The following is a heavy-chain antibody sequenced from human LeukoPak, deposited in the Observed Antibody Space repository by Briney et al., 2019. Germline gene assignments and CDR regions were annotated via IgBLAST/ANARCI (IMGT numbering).Heavy chain of an antibody. CDR1: GGTFSSYA. J-gene: IGHJ6*02. V-gene: IGHV1-69*04. CDR2: IIPILGIA. D-gene: IGHD3-10*01. CDR3: ARVREGLGDYYGMGV. Sequence: WASVKVSCKASGGTFSSYAISWVRQAPGQGLEWMGRIIPILGIANYAQKFQGRVTITADKSTSTAYMELSSLRSEDTAVYYCARVREGLGDYYGMGVWGQGTTVTVS.